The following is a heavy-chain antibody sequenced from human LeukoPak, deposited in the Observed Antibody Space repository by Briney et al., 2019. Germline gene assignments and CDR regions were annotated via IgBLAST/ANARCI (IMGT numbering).Heavy chain of an antibody. CDR1: GGSISSSSYY. Sequence: PSETLSLTCTVSGGSISSSSYYWGWLRQPPGRGREGVGSIYYSGRTYYNPSLKSRVTISVDTAKNQFSLKLSSVTAADTAVYYCARLGRYISSKHASIAARPDYWGQGTLVTVSS. D-gene: IGHD6-6*01. V-gene: IGHV4-39*01. CDR3: ARLGRYISSKHASIAARPDY. J-gene: IGHJ4*02. CDR2: IYYSGRT.